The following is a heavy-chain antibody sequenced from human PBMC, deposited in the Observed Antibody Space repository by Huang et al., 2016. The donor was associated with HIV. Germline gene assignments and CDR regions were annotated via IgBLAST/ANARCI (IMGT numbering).Heavy chain of an antibody. CDR2: IKQDGSEK. J-gene: IGHJ4*02. D-gene: IGHD3-10*01. Sequence: EVQLVESGGGLVQPGGSLRLSCTASGFTFSSYWLSWVRQGPGKGLEWLANIKQDGSEKYYVDSVKGRFSISRDNAKNSLYLQMNSLRAEDTAVYYCARRLRYYYGSGRTSGYFDYWGQGTLVTVSS. CDR3: ARRLRYYYGSGRTSGYFDY. V-gene: IGHV3-7*01. CDR1: GFTFSSYW.